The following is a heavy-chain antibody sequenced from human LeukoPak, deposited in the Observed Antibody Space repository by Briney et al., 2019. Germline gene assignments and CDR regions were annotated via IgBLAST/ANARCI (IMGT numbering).Heavy chain of an antibody. D-gene: IGHD4-11*01. CDR3: ARGRLEETTVTTTDDY. CDR1: GGSFSGYY. CDR2: INHSGST. Sequence: SETLSLTCAVYGGSFSGYYWSWIRQPPGKGLEWIGEINHSGSTNYNPSLKSRVTISVDTSKNQFSLKLSSVTAADTAVYYCARGRLEETTVTTTDDYWGQETLVTVSS. J-gene: IGHJ4*02. V-gene: IGHV4-34*01.